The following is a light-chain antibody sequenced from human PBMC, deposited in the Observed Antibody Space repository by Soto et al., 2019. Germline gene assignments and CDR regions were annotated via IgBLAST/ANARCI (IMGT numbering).Light chain of an antibody. CDR3: SSYTSSSTLDV. CDR2: GNN. J-gene: IGLJ1*01. CDR1: SSNIGAGYD. V-gene: IGLV1-40*01. Sequence: QSVLTQPPSVSGAPRQRVIISCTRSSSNIGAGYDVHWYQQLPGTAPKLLMYGNNNRPSGVPDRFSGSKSGTSASLAITGLQAEDAAEYYCSSYTSSSTLDVFGAGTKVTVL.